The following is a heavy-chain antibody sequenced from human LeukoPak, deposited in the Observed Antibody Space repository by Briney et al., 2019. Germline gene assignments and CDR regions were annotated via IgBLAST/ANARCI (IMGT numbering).Heavy chain of an antibody. D-gene: IGHD1-26*01. CDR1: GFTFSSYA. CDR2: ISYDGSNK. CDR3: ARLGGSNEGN. J-gene: IGHJ4*02. Sequence: GGSLRLSCAASGFTFSSYAMHWVRQAPGKGLEWVAVISYDGSNKYYADSVKGRFTISRDNSKNTLHLQMNSLRAEDTAVYYCARLGGSNEGNWGQGTLVTVSS. V-gene: IGHV3-30-3*01.